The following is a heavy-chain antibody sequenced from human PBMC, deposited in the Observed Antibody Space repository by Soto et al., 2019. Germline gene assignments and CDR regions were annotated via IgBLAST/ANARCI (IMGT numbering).Heavy chain of an antibody. CDR1: GGSFSGYY. J-gene: IGHJ4*02. Sequence: SETLSLTCAVYGGSFSGYYWSWIRQPPGKGLEWIGEINHSGSTNYNPSLKSRVTISVDTSKNQFSLKLSSVTAADTAVYYCAGGHCSGGRCYYYFDYWGQGTRVTVPS. CDR3: AGGHCSGGRCYYYFDY. V-gene: IGHV4-34*01. D-gene: IGHD2-15*01. CDR2: INHSGST.